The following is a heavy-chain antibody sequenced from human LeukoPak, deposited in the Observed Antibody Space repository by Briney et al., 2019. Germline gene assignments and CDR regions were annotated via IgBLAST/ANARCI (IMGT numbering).Heavy chain of an antibody. V-gene: IGHV1-2*02. Sequence: ASVKVSCKASGYTFTGYCMHWVRQAPGQGLEWMGWINPNSGGTNYAQKFQGRVTMTRDTSISTAYMELSRLRSDDTAVYYCARQYCSSTSCYNDYWGQGTLVTVSS. J-gene: IGHJ4*02. D-gene: IGHD2-2*02. CDR1: GYTFTGYC. CDR3: ARQYCSSTSCYNDY. CDR2: INPNSGGT.